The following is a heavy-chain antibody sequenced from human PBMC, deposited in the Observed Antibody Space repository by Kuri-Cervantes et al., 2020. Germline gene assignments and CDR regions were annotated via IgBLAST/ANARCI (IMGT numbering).Heavy chain of an antibody. CDR3: ARAVEAGTKKATYSSSWPGGGGLPDAFDI. Sequence: SVKVSCKASGGTFSSYAISWVRQAPGQGFEWMGGIIPIFGKPNYAQKFQGRVTITTDESTSTAYMELSSLRSEDTAVYYCARAVEAGTKKATYSSSWPGGGGLPDAFDIWGQGTMVTVSS. CDR1: GGTFSSYA. CDR2: IIPIFGKP. J-gene: IGHJ3*02. D-gene: IGHD6-13*01. V-gene: IGHV1-69*05.